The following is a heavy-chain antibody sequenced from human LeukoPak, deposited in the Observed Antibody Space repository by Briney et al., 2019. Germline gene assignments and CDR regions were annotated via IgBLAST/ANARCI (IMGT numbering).Heavy chain of an antibody. CDR1: GFTFSSYA. CDR3: AKDRGYGDYEYYFDY. J-gene: IGHJ4*02. D-gene: IGHD4-17*01. CDR2: ISGSGGST. V-gene: IGHV3-23*01. Sequence: GGSLRLSCAASGFTFSSYAMSWVRQAPGKGLEWVSAISGSGGSTYYADSVKGRFTISRDNSRNTLYLQMNSLRAEDTAVYYCAKDRGYGDYEYYFDYWGQGTLVTVSS.